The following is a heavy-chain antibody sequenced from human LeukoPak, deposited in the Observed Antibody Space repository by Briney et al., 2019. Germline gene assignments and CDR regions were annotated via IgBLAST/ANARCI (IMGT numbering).Heavy chain of an antibody. J-gene: IGHJ4*02. CDR1: GXSISSYY. D-gene: IGHD3-10*01. V-gene: IGHV4-59*08. CDR3: ARPYRGMVRGPFDY. Sequence: PSETLSLTCTVSGXSISSYYWSWIRQPPGKGLEWIGYIYYSGSTNYNPSLKSRVTISVDTSKNQFSLKLSSVTAADTAVYYCARPYRGMVRGPFDYWGQGTLVTVSS. CDR2: IYYSGST.